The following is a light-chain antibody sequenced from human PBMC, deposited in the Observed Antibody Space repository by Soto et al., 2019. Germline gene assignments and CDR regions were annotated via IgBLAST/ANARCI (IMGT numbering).Light chain of an antibody. CDR3: QQYSSSPRG. CDR1: QSVSSSY. V-gene: IGKV3-20*01. CDR2: GAS. Sequence: EIVLTQSPGTLSLSPGERATLSCRASQSVSSSYLAWYQQKPGQAPRLLIYGASSRPTGIPDRFSGSGSGTDFTLTISRLEPEDYAVYYGQQYSSSPRGFDQGTKVEIK. J-gene: IGKJ1*01.